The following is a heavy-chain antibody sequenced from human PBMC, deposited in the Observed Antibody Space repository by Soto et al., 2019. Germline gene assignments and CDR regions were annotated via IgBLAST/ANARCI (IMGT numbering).Heavy chain of an antibody. D-gene: IGHD5-12*01. Sequence: TSETLCLTCAVYGGSFSGYYWSWIRQPPGKGLEWIGEINHSGSTNYNPSLKSRVTISVDTSKNQFSLKLSSVTAADTAVYYCARGFRYSGYDRDDYWGQGTLVTV. CDR2: INHSGST. V-gene: IGHV4-34*01. CDR1: GGSFSGYY. J-gene: IGHJ4*02. CDR3: ARGFRYSGYDRDDY.